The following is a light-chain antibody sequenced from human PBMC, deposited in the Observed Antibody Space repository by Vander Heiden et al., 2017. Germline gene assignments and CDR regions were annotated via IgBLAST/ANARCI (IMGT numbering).Light chain of an antibody. CDR3: QKYNSAPRGFT. Sequence: DIQMTQSPSSLSASVGDRVPITCRASQGISNFLAWYQQKPGKVPKLLIYAASTLQSGVPSRFSGGGSGTDFTLTISSLQPEDVATYYCQKYNSAPRGFTFGPGTKVDIK. CDR1: QGISNF. V-gene: IGKV1-27*01. J-gene: IGKJ3*01. CDR2: AAS.